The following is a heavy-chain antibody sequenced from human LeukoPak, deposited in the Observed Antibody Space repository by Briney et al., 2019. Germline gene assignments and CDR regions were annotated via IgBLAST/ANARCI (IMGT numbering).Heavy chain of an antibody. V-gene: IGHV3-53*01. D-gene: IGHD2-21*01. CDR3: SKLIVVASTTDAFDI. CDR1: GFTVGNNF. Sequence: GGSLRLSCAASGFTVGNNFMTWVRQAPGRGLEWVSVIYVDGSTYYADFAKGRFTTSRDNSRNTLLLQMDGLRAEDTAVYYCSKLIVVASTTDAFDIWGQGTRVTVSS. J-gene: IGHJ3*02. CDR2: IYVDGST.